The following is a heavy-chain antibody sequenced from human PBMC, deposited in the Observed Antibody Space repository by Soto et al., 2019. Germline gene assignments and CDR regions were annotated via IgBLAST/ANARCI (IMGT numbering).Heavy chain of an antibody. J-gene: IGHJ2*01. D-gene: IGHD3-22*01. CDR2: IYHSGST. CDR3: ARARAGDFGYYDSSGYAYWYFDL. Sequence: QLQLQESGSGLVKPSQTLSLTCAVSGGSISSGGYSWSWIRQPPGKGLEWIGYIYHSGSTYYNPSLKSRVTISVDRSKNQFSLKLSSVTAADTAVYYCARARAGDFGYYDSSGYAYWYFDLWGRGTLVTVSS. CDR1: GGSISSGGYS. V-gene: IGHV4-30-2*01.